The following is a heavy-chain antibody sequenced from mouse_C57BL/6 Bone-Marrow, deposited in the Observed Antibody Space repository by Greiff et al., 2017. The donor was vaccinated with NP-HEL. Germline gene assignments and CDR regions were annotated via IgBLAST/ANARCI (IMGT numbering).Heavy chain of an antibody. CDR2: IDPSDRYT. V-gene: IGHV1-50*01. J-gene: IGHJ2*01. D-gene: IGHD1-1*01. Sequence: QVQLQQPGAELVKPGASVKLSCKASGYTFTSYWMQWVKQRPGQGLEWIGEIDPSDRYTNYNQKFKGKATLTVDTSSSTAYMQLSSLTSEDSAVYYWARYTYYCGSSYNFDYWGQGTTLTVSS. CDR3: ARYTYYCGSSYNFDY. CDR1: GYTFTSYW.